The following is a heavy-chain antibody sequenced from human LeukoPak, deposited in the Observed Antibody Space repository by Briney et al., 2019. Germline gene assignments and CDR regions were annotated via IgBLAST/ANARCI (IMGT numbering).Heavy chain of an antibody. Sequence: SETLSLTCTVSGGSISSYYWSWIRQPPGKGLEWIGYIYYSGSTNYNPSLKSRVTISVDTSKNQFSLKLSSVTAADTAVYYCAREGGSQIDPFDYWGQGTLVTVSS. CDR1: GGSISSYY. CDR2: IYYSGST. CDR3: AREGGSQIDPFDY. D-gene: IGHD3-16*01. J-gene: IGHJ4*02. V-gene: IGHV4-59*12.